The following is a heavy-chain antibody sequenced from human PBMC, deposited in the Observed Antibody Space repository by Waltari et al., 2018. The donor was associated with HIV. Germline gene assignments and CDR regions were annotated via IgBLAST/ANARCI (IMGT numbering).Heavy chain of an antibody. CDR1: GFSFGDYA. V-gene: IGHV3-49*03. CDR2: IKSKAYGGTT. CDR3: TRGTFTVTYYFDY. J-gene: IGHJ4*02. Sequence: EVQLGESGGGLVQPGRSLRLSSATSGFSFGDYAMSWFRQAPGKGLEWVGFIKSKAYGGTTQYAASVKGRFTISRDDSKSIAYLQMNSLKTEDTALYYCTRGTFTVTYYFDYWGRGTLVTVSS. D-gene: IGHD4-17*01.